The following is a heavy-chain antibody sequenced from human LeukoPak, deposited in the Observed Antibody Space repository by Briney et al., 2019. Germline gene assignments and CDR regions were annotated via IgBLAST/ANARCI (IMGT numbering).Heavy chain of an antibody. D-gene: IGHD2-15*01. J-gene: IGHJ4*02. V-gene: IGHV5-51*01. CDR2: INPRDSDT. Sequence: GESLKISCKGSGYSFTNYWIGWVRQMPGKGLEWMGVINPRDSDTRYSPSFQGQVTISADKSISTAYLQWSSLKASDTAMYYCARWGGYCSGGNCYPLYYFDYWGQGTLVTVSS. CDR1: GYSFTNYW. CDR3: ARWGGYCSGGNCYPLYYFDY.